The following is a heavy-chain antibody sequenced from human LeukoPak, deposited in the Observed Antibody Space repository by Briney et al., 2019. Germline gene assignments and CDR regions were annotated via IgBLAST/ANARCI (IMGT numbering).Heavy chain of an antibody. CDR3: ASAGYYYDSSGYYSFDY. V-gene: IGHV4-4*07. Sequence: SETLSLTCTVSGGSISSYYWSWIRQPAGKGLEWIGRIYTSGSTNYNPSLKSRVTMSVDTSKNQFSLKLSSVTAADTAVYYCASAGYYYDSSGYYSFDYWGQGTLVTVSS. D-gene: IGHD3-22*01. CDR2: IYTSGST. J-gene: IGHJ4*02. CDR1: GGSISSYY.